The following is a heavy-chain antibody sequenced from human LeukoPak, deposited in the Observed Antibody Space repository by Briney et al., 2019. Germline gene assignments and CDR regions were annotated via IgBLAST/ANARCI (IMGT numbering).Heavy chain of an antibody. CDR2: IILIFGIA. Sequence: SVKVSCKASGGTFSSYAISWVRQAPGQGLEWMGRIILIFGIANYAQKFQGRVTITADKSTSTAYMELSRLRSEDTAVYYCARGGSSVLREGVDVWGQGTTVTVSS. V-gene: IGHV1-69*04. D-gene: IGHD3-10*01. J-gene: IGHJ6*02. CDR3: ARGGSSVLREGVDV. CDR1: GGTFSSYA.